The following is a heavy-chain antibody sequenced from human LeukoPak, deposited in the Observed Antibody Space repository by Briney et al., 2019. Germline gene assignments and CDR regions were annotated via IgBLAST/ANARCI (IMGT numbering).Heavy chain of an antibody. CDR3: ARDPPSVITAAGSYFDY. CDR1: GFSFSSRG. V-gene: IGHV3-23*01. D-gene: IGHD6-13*01. Sequence: GGSLRLSCAASGFSFSSRGMSWVRQAPGKGLEWVSGIIGGAGSTYYADSVKGRFTISRDNSKNTLYLQMNSLRAEDTAVYYCARDPPSVITAAGSYFDYWGQGTLVTVSS. CDR2: IIGGAGST. J-gene: IGHJ4*02.